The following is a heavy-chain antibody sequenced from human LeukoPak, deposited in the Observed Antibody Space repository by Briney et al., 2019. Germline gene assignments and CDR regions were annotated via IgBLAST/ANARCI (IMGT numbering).Heavy chain of an antibody. D-gene: IGHD3-3*01. CDR2: IYTSGST. CDR1: RGSITSYY. V-gene: IGHV4-4*07. J-gene: IGHJ5*02. Sequence: SETLSLTCTVPRGSITSYYWSWIRQPAGEGLGWIGRIYTSGSTNYNPSLKSRVTMSVDTSKSQFSLKLRSVTAADTAVYYCARQGLPYTIFGVVTPYNWFEPWGQGTLVTVSS. CDR3: ARQGLPYTIFGVVTPYNWFEP.